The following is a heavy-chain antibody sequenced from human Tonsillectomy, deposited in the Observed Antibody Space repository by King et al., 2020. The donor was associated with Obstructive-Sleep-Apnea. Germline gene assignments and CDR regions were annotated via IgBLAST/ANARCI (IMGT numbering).Heavy chain of an antibody. CDR3: AREGYGP. CDR1: GYSINSGYY. J-gene: IGHJ5*02. V-gene: IGHV4-38-2*02. CDR2: VNHSGNT. Sequence: VQLQESGPGLVKPSETLSLTCTVSGYSINSGYYWGWIRQPPGKGLEWIGSVNHSGNTYYNPSLESRVTISVHTSQTQFSLRLFSVTAADTAVYYCAREGYGPWGQGALVTVSS. D-gene: IGHD5-12*01.